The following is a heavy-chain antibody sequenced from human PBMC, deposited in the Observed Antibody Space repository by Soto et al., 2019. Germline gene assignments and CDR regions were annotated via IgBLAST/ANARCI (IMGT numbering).Heavy chain of an antibody. CDR1: GFTFTSSA. CDR2: IVVGSGNT. D-gene: IGHD3-22*01. CDR3: AAAPSMIPRSVP. V-gene: IGHV1-58*01. J-gene: IGHJ5*02. Sequence: ASVKVSCKASGFTFTSSAVQWVRQARGQRLEWVGWIVVGSGNTNYAQKFQERVTITRDMSTSTAYMELSSLRSEDTAVYYCAAAPSMIPRSVPWGQGTLVTVSS.